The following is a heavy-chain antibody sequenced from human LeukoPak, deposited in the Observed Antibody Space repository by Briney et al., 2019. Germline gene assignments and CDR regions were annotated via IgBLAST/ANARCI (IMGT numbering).Heavy chain of an antibody. CDR3: ARDRSAWLDY. D-gene: IGHD2-2*01. V-gene: IGHV3-21*01. CDR1: GFTFSSYS. J-gene: IGHJ4*02. Sequence: GGSLRLSCAASGFTFSSYSMNWVRQAPGKGLEWVSSISSSSSYIHYADSVKGRFTISRDNAKNSLYLQMNSLRAEDTAVYYCARDRSAWLDYWGQGTLVTVSS. CDR2: ISSSSSYI.